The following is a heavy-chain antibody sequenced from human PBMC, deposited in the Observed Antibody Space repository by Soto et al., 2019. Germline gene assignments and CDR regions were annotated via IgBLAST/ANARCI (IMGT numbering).Heavy chain of an antibody. D-gene: IGHD3-22*01. CDR2: ISTDNGNT. J-gene: IGHJ3*02. Sequence: QVHLVQSGAEVRKPGASVRVSCKASGYTFNSYGISWVRQAPGQGLEWMGWISTDNGNTNYAQKLQGRVTMTTDTSTSTAYMELRSLKSDDTAMYYCARSLAYEFDIWGQGTMVTVSS. CDR1: GYTFNSYG. CDR3: ARSLAYEFDI. V-gene: IGHV1-18*01.